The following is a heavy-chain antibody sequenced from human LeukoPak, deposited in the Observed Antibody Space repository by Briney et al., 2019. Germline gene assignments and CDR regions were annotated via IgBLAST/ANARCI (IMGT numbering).Heavy chain of an antibody. D-gene: IGHD3-22*01. Sequence: PSETLSLTCTDSGGSISSHYWSWIRQPPGKGLEWIGYIYYSGSTNYNPSLKSQVTISVDTSKNQFSLKLSSVTAADTAVYYCARGGYYYDSSGYPTIVDNWFDPWGQGTLVTVSS. CDR2: IYYSGST. CDR1: GGSISSHY. V-gene: IGHV4-59*11. J-gene: IGHJ5*02. CDR3: ARGGYYYDSSGYPTIVDNWFDP.